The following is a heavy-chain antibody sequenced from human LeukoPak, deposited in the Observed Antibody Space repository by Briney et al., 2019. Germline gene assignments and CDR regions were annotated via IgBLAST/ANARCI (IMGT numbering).Heavy chain of an antibody. V-gene: IGHV4-39*01. D-gene: IGHD6-19*01. J-gene: IGHJ5*02. Sequence: SSETLSLTCSVSGGSISSRNYYWAWIRQPPGKGLEWIGSIYYSGSTYYNPSLRFRLTISVDTSKNQFSLKLRSVTAADTAVYYCARGASGWYGRGDDWFDPWGQGTLVTVSS. CDR3: ARGASGWYGRGDDWFDP. CDR2: IYYSGST. CDR1: GGSISSRNYY.